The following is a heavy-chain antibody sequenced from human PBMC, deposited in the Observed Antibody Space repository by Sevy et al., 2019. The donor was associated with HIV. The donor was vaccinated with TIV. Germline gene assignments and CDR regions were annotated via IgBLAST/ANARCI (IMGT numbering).Heavy chain of an antibody. Sequence: GGSLRLSCAASGFTLSTTWMTWVRQAPGKGLEWVANINQDGGAKYYVDSVKDRFTISRDNTKNSLYLQMRSLRVEDTAVYYCTTSFGVIAGDDFDYWGQGTLVTVSS. J-gene: IGHJ4*01. CDR2: INQDGGAK. CDR1: GFTLSTTW. D-gene: IGHD3-3*01. V-gene: IGHV3-7*01. CDR3: TTSFGVIAGDDFDY.